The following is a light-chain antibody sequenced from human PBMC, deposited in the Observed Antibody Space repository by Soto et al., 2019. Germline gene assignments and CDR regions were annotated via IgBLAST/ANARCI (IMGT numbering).Light chain of an antibody. CDR3: QHRSNWPPYT. V-gene: IGKV3-11*01. CDR1: QIVSSS. CDR2: NAS. Sequence: IVLTQSPATLSLSPGERATLSCRASQIVSSSLAWYQQKRGQAPRRLIYNASNRATGIPARFSGSGTGTDFTLTIRSLEPEDYAVYYCQHRSNWPPYTFAQGTKLEIK. J-gene: IGKJ2*01.